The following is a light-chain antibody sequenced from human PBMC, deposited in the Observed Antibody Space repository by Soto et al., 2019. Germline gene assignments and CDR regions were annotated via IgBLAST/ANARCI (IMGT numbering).Light chain of an antibody. J-gene: IGLJ2*01. V-gene: IGLV1-44*01. CDR1: SSNIGSNT. Sequence: QSVLTQPPSASGTPGQRVTISCSGSSSNIGSNTVNWYQQLPGTAPKLLIYMNNQRPSGVPDRFSGSKSGTSASLAISGLQSEDEANYFCATWDDSVNGVIFGGGTKVTVL. CDR2: MNN. CDR3: ATWDDSVNGVI.